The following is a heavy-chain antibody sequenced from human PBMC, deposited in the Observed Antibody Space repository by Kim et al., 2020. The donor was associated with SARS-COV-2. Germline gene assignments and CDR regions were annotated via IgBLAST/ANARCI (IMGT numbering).Heavy chain of an antibody. D-gene: IGHD3-9*01. J-gene: IGHJ6*02. Sequence: GESLKISCKGSGYSFTSYWISWVRQMPGKGLEWMGRIDPSDSYTNYSPSFQGHVTISADKSISTAYLQWSSLKASDTAMYYCARHSSPSFYGILTGPAVGYYGMEAWGQGTTVTVSS. CDR1: GYSFTSYW. CDR3: ARHSSPSFYGILTGPAVGYYGMEA. V-gene: IGHV5-10-1*01. CDR2: IDPSDSYT.